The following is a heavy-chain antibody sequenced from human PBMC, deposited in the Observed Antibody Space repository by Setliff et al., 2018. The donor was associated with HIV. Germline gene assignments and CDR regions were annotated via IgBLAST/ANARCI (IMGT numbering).Heavy chain of an antibody. J-gene: IGHJ4*02. Sequence: SGPTLVNPTQTLTLTCSFSGFSLNTAGVGVAWIRQPPGKALEWLALIYWDDDKRFSPSLSSRLTITKDTSKNQVVLTMANMDPVGTATYFCAHYYDSSGFYNSFDYWGQGALVTVSS. CDR1: GFSLNTAGVG. D-gene: IGHD3-22*01. CDR3: AHYYDSSGFYNSFDY. V-gene: IGHV2-5*02. CDR2: IYWDDDK.